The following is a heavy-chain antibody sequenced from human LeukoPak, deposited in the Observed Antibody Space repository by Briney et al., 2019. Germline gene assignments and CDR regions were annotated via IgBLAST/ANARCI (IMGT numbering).Heavy chain of an antibody. Sequence: SGGSLRLSCAASGFTFSTYWMSWVRQAPGKGLEWVANIKQDGSEKYYVDYVKGRFTISRDKAKNSLYLQMNSLRAEDTAVYYCARYNWNLDYWGQGTLVTVSS. D-gene: IGHD1-20*01. CDR3: ARYNWNLDY. CDR2: IKQDGSEK. CDR1: GFTFSTYW. V-gene: IGHV3-7*01. J-gene: IGHJ4*02.